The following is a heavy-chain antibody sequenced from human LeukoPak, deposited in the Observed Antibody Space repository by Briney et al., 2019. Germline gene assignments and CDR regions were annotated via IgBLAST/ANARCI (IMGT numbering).Heavy chain of an antibody. V-gene: IGHV3-21*01. CDR1: GLTFNNSG. J-gene: IGHJ4*02. Sequence: GGSLRLSCAASGLTFNNSGMLWVRQAPGKGLEWVSSISSSSTYIYYADSVKGRFTISRDNAKKSLYLQMNSLRAEDTAVYYCASVKQQLVYWGQGTLVTVSS. CDR3: ASVKQQLVY. D-gene: IGHD6-13*01. CDR2: ISSSSTYI.